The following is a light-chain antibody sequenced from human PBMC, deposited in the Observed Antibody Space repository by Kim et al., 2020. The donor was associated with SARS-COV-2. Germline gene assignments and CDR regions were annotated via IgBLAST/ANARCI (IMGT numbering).Light chain of an antibody. CDR3: QTWGTGIVV. CDR2: LNSDGTH. CDR1: SGHSNYA. Sequence: SVKLTCTLRSGHSNYAIAWHQQQPEKGPRYLMKLNSDGTHNKGDGIPDRFSGSSSGAERYLTISSLQSEDEADYYCQTWGTGIVVFGGGTQLTVL. V-gene: IGLV4-69*01. J-gene: IGLJ2*01.